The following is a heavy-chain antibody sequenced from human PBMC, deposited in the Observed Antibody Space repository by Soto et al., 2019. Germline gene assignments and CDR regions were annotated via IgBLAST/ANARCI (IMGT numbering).Heavy chain of an antibody. CDR3: ARGGGHTYGRLPGVY. D-gene: IGHD5-18*01. J-gene: IGHJ4*02. Sequence: EVQLVESGGGLVQPGGSLRLSCAASGFTFSTYWMTWVRQAPGKGLEWVAHVKQDGSEKYNVDSVKGRFTISRDNAKNSLYLQMNSLRAEDTAVYYCARGGGHTYGRLPGVYWVQGILVTVSS. V-gene: IGHV3-7*05. CDR1: GFTFSTYW. CDR2: VKQDGSEK.